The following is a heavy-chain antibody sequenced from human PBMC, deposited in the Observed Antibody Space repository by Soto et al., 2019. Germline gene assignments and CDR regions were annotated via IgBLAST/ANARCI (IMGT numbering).Heavy chain of an antibody. V-gene: IGHV4-38-2*01. D-gene: IGHD2-21*02. Sequence: SETLSLTCGVSGYSISSGYYWGWIRQPPGKGLEWIASIFHSGSTYYNPSLKRRVTISVDTSKNQFSLKLSSVTAADTAVYYCARGLQYGGNSAYWGQGTLVTVSS. CDR3: ARGLQYGGNSAY. CDR2: IFHSGST. J-gene: IGHJ4*02. CDR1: GYSISSGYY.